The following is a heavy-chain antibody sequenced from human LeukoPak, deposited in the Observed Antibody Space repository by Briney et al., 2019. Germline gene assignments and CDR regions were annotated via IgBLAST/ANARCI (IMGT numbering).Heavy chain of an antibody. D-gene: IGHD6-13*01. CDR2: ISGSGGST. J-gene: IGHJ4*02. CDR1: GFTFSSYA. Sequence: GGSLRLSCAASGFTFSSYAMSWVRQAPGKGLEWDSAISGSGGSTYYADSVKGRFTISRDNSKNTLYLQMNSLRAEDTAVYYCAKDPSWSGYFDYWGQGTLVTVSS. V-gene: IGHV3-23*01. CDR3: AKDPSWSGYFDY.